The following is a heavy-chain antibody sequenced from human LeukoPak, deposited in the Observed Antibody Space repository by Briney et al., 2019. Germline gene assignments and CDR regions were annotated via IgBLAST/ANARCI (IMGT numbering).Heavy chain of an antibody. Sequence: GGSLRLSCAASGFTFSRFDMHWLRQAPGKGLGWVSGIGSLLDTDYPDSLKGRFTISRENAKNSVFLQMNNVRAGDTAVYYCVRGRNNNYYDDSGYYPYWGQGTLVTVSS. CDR2: IGSLLDT. V-gene: IGHV3-13*01. J-gene: IGHJ4*02. CDR1: GFTFSRFD. CDR3: VRGRNNNYYDDSGYYPY. D-gene: IGHD3-22*01.